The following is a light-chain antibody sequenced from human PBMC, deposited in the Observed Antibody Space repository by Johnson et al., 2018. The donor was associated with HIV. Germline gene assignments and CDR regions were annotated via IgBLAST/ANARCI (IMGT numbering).Light chain of an antibody. J-gene: IGLJ1*01. Sequence: QSVLTQPPSVSAAPGQKVTISCSGSSSNIGNNYVSWYQQFPGTAPKLLIYEKNKRPSGIPDRFSASKSGTSATLAITGLQTGDEADYYCGTWDSSLSAHYVFGTGTKGTVL. CDR3: GTWDSSLSAHYV. CDR1: SSNIGNNY. V-gene: IGLV1-51*02. CDR2: EKN.